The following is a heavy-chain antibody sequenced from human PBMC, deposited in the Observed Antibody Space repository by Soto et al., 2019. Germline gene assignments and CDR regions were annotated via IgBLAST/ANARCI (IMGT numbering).Heavy chain of an antibody. Sequence: LTLSCTPCGFRFFCSAMSGVRQAPGKEQEWVSTISGSGVHTNYAESVKGRFVVSRDNDKNTVYLHMGRLPGEDTAVYFGAKVEMGWFERVAQGPQFTVSS. D-gene: IGHD2-8*01. CDR3: AKVEMGWFER. CDR1: GFRFFCSA. CDR2: ISGSGVHT. V-gene: IGHV3-23*01. J-gene: IGHJ5*02.